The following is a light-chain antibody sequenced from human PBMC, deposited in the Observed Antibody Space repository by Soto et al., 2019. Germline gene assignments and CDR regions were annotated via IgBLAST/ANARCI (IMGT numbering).Light chain of an antibody. Sequence: QSALTQPASVSGSPGQSITISCTGTSSDVGSYNLVSWYQQHPGKAPKLMIYEVSKRPSGVSNRFSGSKSGNTASLTISGLQAEDEADYYRCSYAGRSTGGGVFGGGTKLTVL. CDR2: EVS. V-gene: IGLV2-23*02. CDR1: SSDVGSYNL. CDR3: CSYAGRSTGGGV. J-gene: IGLJ3*02.